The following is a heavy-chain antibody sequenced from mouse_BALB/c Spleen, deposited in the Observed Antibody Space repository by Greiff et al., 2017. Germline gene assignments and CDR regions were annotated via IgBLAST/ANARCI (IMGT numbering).Heavy chain of an antibody. J-gene: IGHJ4*01. Sequence: EVKVVESGGGLVQPGGSMKLSCVASGFTFSNYWMNWVRQSPEKGLEWVAEIRLKSNNYATHYAESVKGRFTISRDDSKSSVYLQMNNLRAEDTGIYYCTRALRYYAMDYWGQGTSVTVSS. D-gene: IGHD1-1*01. CDR1: GFTFSNYW. CDR3: TRALRYYAMDY. V-gene: IGHV6-6*02. CDR2: IRLKSNNYAT.